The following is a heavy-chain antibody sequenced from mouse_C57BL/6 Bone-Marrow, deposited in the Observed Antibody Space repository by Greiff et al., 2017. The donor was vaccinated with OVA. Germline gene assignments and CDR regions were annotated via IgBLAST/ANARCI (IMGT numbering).Heavy chain of an antibody. CDR3: AIPAQATKGVFFFDY. V-gene: IGHV1-18*01. D-gene: IGHD3-2*02. CDR2: INPNNGGT. J-gene: IGHJ2*01. CDR1: GYTFTDYN. Sequence: VQLKESGPELVKPGASVKIPCKASGYTFTDYNMDWVKQSHGKSLEWIGDINPNNGGTIYNQKFKGKATLTVDKSSSTAYMELRSLTSEDTAVYYCAIPAQATKGVFFFDYWGQGTTLTVSS.